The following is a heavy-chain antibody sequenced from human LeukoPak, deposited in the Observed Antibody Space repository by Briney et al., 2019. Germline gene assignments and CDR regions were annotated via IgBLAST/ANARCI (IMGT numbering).Heavy chain of an antibody. D-gene: IGHD2-15*01. V-gene: IGHV4-39*01. CDR1: GGSISSYY. J-gene: IGHJ3*02. CDR2: IYYSGST. CDR3: ARRYCSGGSCYFHDAFDI. Sequence: PSETLSLTCTVSGGSISSYYWSWIRQPPGKGLEWIGSIYYSGSTYYNPSLKSRVTISVDTSKNQFSLKLSSVTAADTAVYYCARRYCSGGSCYFHDAFDIWGQGTMVTVSS.